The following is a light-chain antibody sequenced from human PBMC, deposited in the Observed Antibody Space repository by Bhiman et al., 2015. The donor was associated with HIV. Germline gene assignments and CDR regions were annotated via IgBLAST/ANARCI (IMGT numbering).Light chain of an antibody. Sequence: QSVLTQPPSVSAAPGQKVIISCSGSSSNIGNNYVSWYQQLPGTAPKLLIYENNKRPSGIPDRFSGSKSGTSATLGITGLQTGDEADYYCGTWDNSLSTGGVFGTGTKVTVL. V-gene: IGLV1-51*02. J-gene: IGLJ1*01. CDR3: GTWDNSLSTGGV. CDR2: ENN. CDR1: SSNIGNNY.